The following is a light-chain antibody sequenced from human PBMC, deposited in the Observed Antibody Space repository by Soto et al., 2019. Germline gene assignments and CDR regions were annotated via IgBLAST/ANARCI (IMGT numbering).Light chain of an antibody. J-gene: IGLJ3*02. V-gene: IGLV1-40*01. CDR3: QSYDSSLSGSV. CDR1: SSNIGAGYD. CDR2: GNS. Sequence: QPVLTQPPSVSGAPGQRVIISCTGSSSNIGAGYDVQWYQQLPGTAPKFLIYGNSNRPSGVPDRFSGSKSGTSASLAITGLQAEDEADYYCQSYDSSLSGSVFGGGTKLTVL.